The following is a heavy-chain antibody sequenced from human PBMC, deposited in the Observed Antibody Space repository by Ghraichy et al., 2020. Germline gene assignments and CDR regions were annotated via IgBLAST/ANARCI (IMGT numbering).Heavy chain of an antibody. Sequence: ESLNISCTVSGGSISSYYWSWIRQPPGKGLEWIGYIYYSGSTNYNPSLKSRVTISVDTSKNQFSLKLSSVTAADTAVYYCARGGIAVAGKYFQHWGQGTLVTVSS. J-gene: IGHJ1*01. CDR2: IYYSGST. V-gene: IGHV4-59*01. D-gene: IGHD6-19*01. CDR1: GGSISSYY. CDR3: ARGGIAVAGKYFQH.